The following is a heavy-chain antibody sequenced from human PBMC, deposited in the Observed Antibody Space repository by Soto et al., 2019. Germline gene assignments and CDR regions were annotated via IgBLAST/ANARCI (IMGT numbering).Heavy chain of an antibody. J-gene: IGHJ4*02. D-gene: IGHD3-3*01. CDR3: ARDAPFFLEWMSGFDY. CDR1: GYTFTSYG. Sequence: QVQLVQSGAEVKKPGASVKVSCKASGYTFTSYGVSWVRQAPGQGLEWMGWISAYNGNTNYAQKLQGRVTMTTDTSTSTAYMELRSLRSDDTAVYYCARDAPFFLEWMSGFDYWGQGTLVTVSS. V-gene: IGHV1-18*04. CDR2: ISAYNGNT.